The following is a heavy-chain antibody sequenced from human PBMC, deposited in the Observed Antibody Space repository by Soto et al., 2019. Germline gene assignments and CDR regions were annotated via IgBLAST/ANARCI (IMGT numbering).Heavy chain of an antibody. J-gene: IGHJ6*02. Sequence: QVQLVESGGGVVQPGTSLKLSCVASGLTISDYGMHWVRQAPGKGLEWVATISFDGSNEYFADSVKGRFSISRDNSKNTLYLHMNSLRAEDTAEYFCAKERVTRIIVPYYGMDVWGQGTTVRVSS. V-gene: IGHV3-30*18. CDR3: AKERVTRIIVPYYGMDV. D-gene: IGHD2-15*01. CDR1: GLTISDYG. CDR2: ISFDGSNE.